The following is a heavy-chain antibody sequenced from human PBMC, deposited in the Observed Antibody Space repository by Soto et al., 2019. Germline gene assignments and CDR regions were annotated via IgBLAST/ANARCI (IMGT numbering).Heavy chain of an antibody. CDR3: GPRGAGADPRGY. J-gene: IGHJ4*02. CDR2: INHSGST. D-gene: IGHD3-10*01. Sequence: QVQLQQWGAGLLKPSETLSLTCAVYGGSFSDFYWTWIRQPPGKGLEWIGEINHSGSTNYNPSLKRQVAISVDPSKNQFSLNLTSVTAADTAVYYCGPRGAGADPRGYWGQGTLVTVSS. CDR1: GGSFSDFY. V-gene: IGHV4-34*01.